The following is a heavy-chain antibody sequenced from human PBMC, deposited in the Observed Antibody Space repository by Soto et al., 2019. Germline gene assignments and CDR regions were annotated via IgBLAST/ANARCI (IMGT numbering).Heavy chain of an antibody. CDR1: GGSISSYY. CDR2: IYYSGST. Sequence: LSLTCTVSGGSISSYYWSWIRQPPGKGLEWIGYIYYSGSTNYNPSLKSRVTISVDTSKNQFSLKLSSVTAADTAVYYCARDRWNWGEASYYYGMDVWGQGTTVTV. J-gene: IGHJ6*02. D-gene: IGHD1-7*01. CDR3: ARDRWNWGEASYYYGMDV. V-gene: IGHV4-59*12.